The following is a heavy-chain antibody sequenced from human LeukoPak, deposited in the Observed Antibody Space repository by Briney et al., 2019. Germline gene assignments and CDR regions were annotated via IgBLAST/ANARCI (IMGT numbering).Heavy chain of an antibody. CDR1: GFTVSSNY. J-gene: IGHJ4*02. CDR2: IYSGGST. D-gene: IGHD2-21*02. CDR3: ARGFVLGAAKNYFDY. Sequence: GGSLTLSCAASGFTVSSNYMSWVRQAPGKGLEWVSVIYSGGSTYYADSVKGRFTISRDNSKNTLYLQMNSLRAEDTALYYCARGFVLGAAKNYFDYWGQGALVTVSS. V-gene: IGHV3-66*01.